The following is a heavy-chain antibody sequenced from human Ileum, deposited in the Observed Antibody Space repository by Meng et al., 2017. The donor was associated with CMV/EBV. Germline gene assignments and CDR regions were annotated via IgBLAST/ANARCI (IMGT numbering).Heavy chain of an antibody. CDR3: ARDAKSGWFLFDS. J-gene: IGHJ4*02. V-gene: IGHV6-1*01. CDR2: TYFRSQWHN. Sequence: SGDDVSINSGAWNWVRQSPSRGLEWLGRTYFRSQWHNDYAEFVKGRITINPDTSRNQFSLQLKSVTPEDTAVYYCARDAKSGWFLFDSWGQGTLVTVSS. D-gene: IGHD6-19*01. CDR1: GDDVSINSGA.